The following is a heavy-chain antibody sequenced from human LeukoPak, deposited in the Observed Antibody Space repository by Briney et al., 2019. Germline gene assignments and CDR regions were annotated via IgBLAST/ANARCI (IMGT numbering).Heavy chain of an antibody. CDR1: GFTFTTYS. D-gene: IGHD2-15*01. V-gene: IGHV3-23*01. J-gene: IGHJ4*02. Sequence: GGSLRLSCAASGFTFTTYSMTWVRQAPGKGLQWVSTITGSGGITHYADSVKGRFTISRDNSKNTLYLQMNSLRAEDTAVYYCAKKLLATTPYFDYWGQGTLV. CDR3: AKKLLATTPYFDY. CDR2: ITGSGGIT.